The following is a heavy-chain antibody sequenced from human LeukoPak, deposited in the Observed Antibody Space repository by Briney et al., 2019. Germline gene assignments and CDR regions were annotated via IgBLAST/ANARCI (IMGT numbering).Heavy chain of an antibody. CDR1: GYTFTSYY. Sequence: ASVKVSCKASGYTFTSYYMHWVRQAPGQGLEWMGIINPSGGSTSYAQKFQGRVTMTRDTSTSTAYMELSSLRSEDTAVYYCARVGYSGYGSRYYYYYYGMDVWGQGTTVTVSS. V-gene: IGHV1-46*01. CDR2: INPSGGST. D-gene: IGHD5-12*01. J-gene: IGHJ6*02. CDR3: ARVGYSGYGSRYYYYYYGMDV.